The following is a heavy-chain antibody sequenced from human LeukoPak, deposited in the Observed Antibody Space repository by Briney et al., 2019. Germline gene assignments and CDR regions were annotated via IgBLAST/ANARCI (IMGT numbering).Heavy chain of an antibody. V-gene: IGHV4-34*01. CDR3: ARVTWNCSGGSCYTGLNWFDP. D-gene: IGHD2-15*01. CDR1: GGSFSGYY. J-gene: IGHJ5*02. Sequence: PSETLSLTCAVYGGSFSGYYWSWIRQPPGKGLEWIGEINHSGSTNYNPSLKSRVTISVDTSKNQFSLKLSSVTAADTAVYYCARVTWNCSGGSCYTGLNWFDPWGQGTLVTVSS. CDR2: INHSGST.